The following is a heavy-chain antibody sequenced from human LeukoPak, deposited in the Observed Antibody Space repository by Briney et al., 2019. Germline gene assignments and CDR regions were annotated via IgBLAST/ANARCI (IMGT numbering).Heavy chain of an antibody. J-gene: IGHJ4*02. CDR1: SGSISSSSYY. Sequence: PSETLSLTCTVSSGSISSSSYYWSWIRQPPGKGLEWIGYIYYSGSTNYNPSLKSRITISVDTSKNQFSLKLSSVTAADTAVYYCARGELWFGELLPHDYWGQGTLVTVSS. CDR3: ARGELWFGELLPHDY. V-gene: IGHV4-61*01. D-gene: IGHD3-10*01. CDR2: IYYSGST.